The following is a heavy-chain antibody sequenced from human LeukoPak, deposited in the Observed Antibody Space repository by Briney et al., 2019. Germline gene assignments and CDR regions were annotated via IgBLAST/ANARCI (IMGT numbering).Heavy chain of an antibody. J-gene: IGHJ4*02. CDR1: GYTFSSYG. CDR3: ARDGLHYDILTGSAAADY. Sequence: GASVKVSCKASGYTFSSYGINWVRQTPGQGREWMGWINPNSGGTNYAQKFQGRVTMTRDTSISTAYMELSRLKSDATAVYYCARDGLHYDILTGSAAADYWGQGTLVTVSS. CDR2: INPNSGGT. V-gene: IGHV1-2*02. D-gene: IGHD3-9*01.